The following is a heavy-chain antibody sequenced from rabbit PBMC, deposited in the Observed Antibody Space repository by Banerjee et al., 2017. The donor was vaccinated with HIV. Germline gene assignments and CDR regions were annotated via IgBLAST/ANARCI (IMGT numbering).Heavy chain of an antibody. CDR2: IYSSNGDK. J-gene: IGHJ4*01. CDR1: GSDISSNA. V-gene: IGHV1S47*01. CDR3: ARDGRGIYDDYGDYYFTL. Sequence: QEQLVESGGGLVQPEGSLTLTCKASGSDISSNAMCWVRQAPGKGLELIACIYSSNGDKWYASWVNGRFTISRSTSLNTVDLRMTSLTAADTATYFCARDGRGIYDDYGDYYFTLWGQGTLVTVS. D-gene: IGHD2-1*01.